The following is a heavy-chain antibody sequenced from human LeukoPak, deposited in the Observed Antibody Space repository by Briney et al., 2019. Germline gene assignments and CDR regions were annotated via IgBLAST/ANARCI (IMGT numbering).Heavy chain of an antibody. Sequence: SETLSLTCAVYGESFSGYYWTWIRQSPGKALEWIGEINPGGSTYFNPSLKSRLTISRDTSKNQFSLRLRSVTAADTGIYYCARGRQEISMIIVVMTAVSYYLDAWGKGTTVTVS. CDR3: ARGRQEISMIIVVMTAVSYYLDA. D-gene: IGHD3-22*01. CDR1: GESFSGYY. CDR2: INPGGST. J-gene: IGHJ6*03. V-gene: IGHV4-34*01.